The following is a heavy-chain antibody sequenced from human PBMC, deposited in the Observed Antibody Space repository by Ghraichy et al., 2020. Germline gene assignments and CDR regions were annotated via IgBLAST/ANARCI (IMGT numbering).Heavy chain of an antibody. J-gene: IGHJ6*03. CDR2: IYPGDSDT. CDR1: GYSFTSYW. CDR3: ARSRYCSGGSCYRPQNYYYYMDV. Sequence: GESLNISCKGSGYSFTSYWIGWVRQMPGKGLEWMGIIYPGDSDTRYSPSFQGQVTISADKSISTAYLQWSSLKASDTAMYYCARSRYCSGGSCYRPQNYYYYMDVWGKGTTVTVSS. V-gene: IGHV5-51*01. D-gene: IGHD2-15*01.